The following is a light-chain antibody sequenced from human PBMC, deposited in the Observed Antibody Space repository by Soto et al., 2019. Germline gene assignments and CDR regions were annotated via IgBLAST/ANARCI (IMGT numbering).Light chain of an antibody. J-gene: IGLJ1*01. V-gene: IGLV2-14*03. CDR1: SSDVGGYNY. CDR3: SSYNSSNTYV. Sequence: QSALTQPASVSGSPGQAITISCTGTSSDVGGYNYVSWYQQQSGKAPKLMICDVSNRPSGVSNRFSVSKSGNTASLTISGPETEDEGDDYFSSYNSSNTYVFGTGTKVTVL. CDR2: DVS.